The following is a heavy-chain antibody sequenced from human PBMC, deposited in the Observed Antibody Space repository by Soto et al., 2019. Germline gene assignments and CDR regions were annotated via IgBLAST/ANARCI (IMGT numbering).Heavy chain of an antibody. V-gene: IGHV3-23*01. CDR2: ISGSGGST. CDR1: GFTFSSYA. CDR3: ARDRPVDVVPTIPTYYYYMDV. Sequence: GSLRLSCAASGFTFSSYAMSWVRQAPGKGLEWVSAISGSGGSTYYADSVKGRFTISRDNSKNTLYLQMNSLRAEDTAVYYCARDRPVDVVPTIPTYYYYMDVWGKGTTVTVSS. J-gene: IGHJ6*03. D-gene: IGHD5-12*01.